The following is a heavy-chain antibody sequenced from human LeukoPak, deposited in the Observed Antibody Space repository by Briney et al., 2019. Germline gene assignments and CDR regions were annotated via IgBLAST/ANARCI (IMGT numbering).Heavy chain of an antibody. J-gene: IGHJ4*02. D-gene: IGHD3-22*01. Sequence: SETLSLTCTVSGGSISSYYWSWIRQPPGKGLEWIGYIYYSGSTNYNPSLKSRVTISVDTSKNQFSLKLSSVTAADTAVYYCARRRYDSSGYGYWGQGTLVTVSS. CDR2: IYYSGST. V-gene: IGHV4-59*08. CDR3: ARRRYDSSGYGY. CDR1: GGSISSYY.